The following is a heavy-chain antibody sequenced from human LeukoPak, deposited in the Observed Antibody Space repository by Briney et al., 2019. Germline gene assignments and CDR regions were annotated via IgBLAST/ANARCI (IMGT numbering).Heavy chain of an antibody. CDR2: IYHSGST. CDR3: ARGFSPGSGSYYPYYFDY. CDR1: GGSISSGGYS. V-gene: IGHV4-30-2*01. D-gene: IGHD3-10*01. J-gene: IGHJ4*02. Sequence: PSETLSLTCAVSGGSISSGGYSWSWIRPPPGKGLEWIGYIYHSGSTYYNPSLKSRVTISVDRSKNQFSLKLSSVTAADTAVYYCARGFSPGSGSYYPYYFDYWGQGTLVTVSS.